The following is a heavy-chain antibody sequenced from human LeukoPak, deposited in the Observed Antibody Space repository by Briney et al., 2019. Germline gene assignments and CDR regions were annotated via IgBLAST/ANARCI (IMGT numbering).Heavy chain of an antibody. D-gene: IGHD2-15*01. CDR1: GFTFSNYG. V-gene: IGHV3-33*01. CDR2: IWYDGSNK. J-gene: IGHJ6*02. CDR3: ARVGYCSGGSCYPDYYYFYGMDV. Sequence: RRSLRLSCAASGFTFSNYGMHWVRQAPGKGLEWVAVIWYDGSNKYYADSVKGRFTISRDNSRTTLYLQMNSLRAEDTAVYYCARVGYCSGGSCYPDYYYFYGMDVWGQGTTVTVSS.